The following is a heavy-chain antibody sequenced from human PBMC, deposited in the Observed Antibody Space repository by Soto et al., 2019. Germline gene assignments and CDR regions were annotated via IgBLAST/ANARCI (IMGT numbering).Heavy chain of an antibody. CDR1: GYTFTSYY. Sequence: RASVKVSCKASGYTFTSYYMHWVRQAPGQGLEWMGIINPSGGSTSYAQKFQGRVTMTRDTSTSTVYMELSSLRSEDTAVYYCARTVRKGTIFGVVITLDYYYMDVWGKGTTVTVS. CDR2: INPSGGST. J-gene: IGHJ6*03. D-gene: IGHD3-3*01. V-gene: IGHV1-46*03. CDR3: ARTVRKGTIFGVVITLDYYYMDV.